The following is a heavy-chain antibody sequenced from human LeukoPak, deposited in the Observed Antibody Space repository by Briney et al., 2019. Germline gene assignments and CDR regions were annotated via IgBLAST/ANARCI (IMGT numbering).Heavy chain of an antibody. CDR1: GYTFTGYY. J-gene: IGHJ5*02. CDR2: INPNSGGT. Sequence: GASVKVSCKASGYTFTGYYMHWVRQAPGQGLEWMGCINPNSGGTNYAQKFQGWVTMTRDTYISTAYMELRSLRSDDTAVYYCARVWGDAKRGVNWFDPWGQGTLVTVSS. D-gene: IGHD3-10*01. CDR3: ARVWGDAKRGVNWFDP. V-gene: IGHV1-2*04.